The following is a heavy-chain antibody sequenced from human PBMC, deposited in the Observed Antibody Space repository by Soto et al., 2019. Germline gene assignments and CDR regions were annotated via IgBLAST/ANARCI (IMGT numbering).Heavy chain of an antibody. D-gene: IGHD4-17*01. V-gene: IGHV1-18*01. Sequence: ASVKVSCKASGYTFPNHGISWVRQAPGQGLECIGWISAYNGNTNYAQKIQGRVTMTTDTSTSTANMELRSLRSVDTAVYYCARTPQTSDDGDYVVLDYFDFWGQGTLVTVSS. CDR3: ARTPQTSDDGDYVVLDYFDF. J-gene: IGHJ4*02. CDR2: ISAYNGNT. CDR1: GYTFPNHG.